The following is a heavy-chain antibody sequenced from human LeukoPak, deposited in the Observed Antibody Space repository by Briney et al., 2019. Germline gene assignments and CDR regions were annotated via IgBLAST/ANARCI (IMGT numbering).Heavy chain of an antibody. V-gene: IGHV1-58*02. D-gene: IGHD3-3*01. CDR2: IVVGSGNT. CDR1: GFTFTSSA. CDR3: AANDFWSRGGMDV. Sequence: SVKVSCKASGFTFTSSAMQWVRQARGQRLEWIGWIVVGSGNTNYAQKFQERATITRDMSTSTAYMELSSLRSEDTAVYYCAANDFWSRGGMDVWGQGTTVTVSS. J-gene: IGHJ6*02.